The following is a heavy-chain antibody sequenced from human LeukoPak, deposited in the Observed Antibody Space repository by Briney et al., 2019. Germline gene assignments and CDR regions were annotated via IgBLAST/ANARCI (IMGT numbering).Heavy chain of an antibody. CDR3: ARVTAAEVEY. Sequence: SESLSLTCTVSGGSISSSSYYWGWIRQPPGKGLQWIGSIYHAGNTFYTSSLKSRVTISVDTSKNQFSLKVTSATAADTAVYYCARVTAAEVEYWGQGILVTVSS. CDR2: IYHAGNT. V-gene: IGHV4-39*07. D-gene: IGHD3-16*01. CDR1: GGSISSSSYY. J-gene: IGHJ4*02.